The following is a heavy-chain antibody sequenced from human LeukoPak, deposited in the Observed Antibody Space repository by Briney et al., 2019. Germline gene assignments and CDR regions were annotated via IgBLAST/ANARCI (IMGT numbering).Heavy chain of an antibody. CDR3: AKDTALWFGELYGIPEPAFDY. CDR1: GFTFSSYG. J-gene: IGHJ4*02. V-gene: IGHV3-23*01. CDR2: ISGSGGST. Sequence: PGGSLRLSCAASGFTFSSYGLNWVRQAPGKGLEWVSVISGSGGSTYYADSVKGRFTISRDNSKNTLYLQMNSLRAEDTAVYYCAKDTALWFGELYGIPEPAFDYWGQGTLVTVSS. D-gene: IGHD3-10*01.